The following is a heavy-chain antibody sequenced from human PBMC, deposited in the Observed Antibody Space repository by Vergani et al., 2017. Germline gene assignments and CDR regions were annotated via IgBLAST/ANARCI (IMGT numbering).Heavy chain of an antibody. CDR1: GGTFSSYA. J-gene: IGHJ5*02. V-gene: IGHV1-69*01. CDR3: ASAQYYYDSSGYYYNWFDP. CDR2: IIPIFGTA. D-gene: IGHD3-22*01. Sequence: QVQLVQSGAEVKKPGSSVKASCKASGGTFSSYAISWVRQAPGQGLEWMGGIIPIFGTANYAQKFQGRVTITADESTSTAYMELSSLRSEDTAVYYCASAQYYYDSSGYYYNWFDPWGQGTLVTVSS.